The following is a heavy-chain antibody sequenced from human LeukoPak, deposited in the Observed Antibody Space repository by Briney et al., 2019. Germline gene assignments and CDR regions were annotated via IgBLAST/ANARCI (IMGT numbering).Heavy chain of an antibody. V-gene: IGHV4-4*07. D-gene: IGHD4-17*01. CDR3: ARKAPSDYGDYLKVHWYFDL. J-gene: IGHJ2*01. Sequence: SETLSLTCTVSGGSISSYYWSWIRQPPGKGLEWIGRIYTSGSTNYNPSLKSRVTMSVDTSKNQFSLKLSSVTAADTAVYYCARKAPSDYGDYLKVHWYFDLWGRGTLVTVSS. CDR2: IYTSGST. CDR1: GGSISSYY.